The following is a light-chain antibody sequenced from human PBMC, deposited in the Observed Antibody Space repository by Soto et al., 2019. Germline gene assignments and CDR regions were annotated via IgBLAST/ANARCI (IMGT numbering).Light chain of an antibody. CDR3: SSYSGSNTWV. J-gene: IGLJ3*02. CDR2: DVN. Sequence: QSVLTQPRSVSGSPGQSVTISCTGTSSDVGAYNFVSWYQQHPGKAPKLMIYDVNKWPSGVPDRFSASKSGNTASLTISGLQAEDEADYYCSSYSGSNTWVFGGGTQLTVL. V-gene: IGLV2-11*01. CDR1: SSDVGAYNF.